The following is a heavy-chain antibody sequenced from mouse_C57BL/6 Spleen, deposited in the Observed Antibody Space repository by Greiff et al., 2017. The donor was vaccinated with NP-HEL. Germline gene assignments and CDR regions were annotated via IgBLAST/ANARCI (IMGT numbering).Heavy chain of an antibody. CDR3: ARRYDYDGYFDV. CDR2: IWSGGST. D-gene: IGHD2-4*01. Sequence: VKLVESGPGLVQPSQSLSITCTVSGFSLTSYGVHWVRQSPGKGLEWLGVIWSGGSTDYNAAFISRLSISKDNSKSQVFFKMNSLQADDTAIYYCARRYDYDGYFDVWGTGTTVTVSS. CDR1: GFSLTSYG. J-gene: IGHJ1*03. V-gene: IGHV2-2*01.